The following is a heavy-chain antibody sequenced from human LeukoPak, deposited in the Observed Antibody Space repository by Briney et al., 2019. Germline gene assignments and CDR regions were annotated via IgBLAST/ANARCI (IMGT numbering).Heavy chain of an antibody. Sequence: GGPLRLFCAASGFTFSSYAMGWVRQAPGKGLEWVSAITASGGNTYYADSVKGRFTISRDNSKNTLYLQVNSLRAEDTAVDFCAEGNGYGYDRYYFDYWDQGTLVTVSS. CDR3: AEGNGYGYDRYYFDY. CDR1: GFTFSSYA. V-gene: IGHV3-23*01. J-gene: IGHJ4*02. D-gene: IGHD5-18*01. CDR2: ITASGGNT.